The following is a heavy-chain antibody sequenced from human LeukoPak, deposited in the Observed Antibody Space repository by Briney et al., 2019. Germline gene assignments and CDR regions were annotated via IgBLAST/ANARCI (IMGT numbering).Heavy chain of an antibody. V-gene: IGHV1-24*01. Sequence: GASVKVSCKVSGYTLTELSMHWVRQAPGKGLEWMGGFDPEDGETIYAQKFQGRVTMTEDTSTDTAYMELSSLRSEDTAVYYCARGPSLRYFDWLLPNDYWGQGTLVTVSS. J-gene: IGHJ4*02. D-gene: IGHD3-9*01. CDR1: GYTLTELS. CDR2: FDPEDGET. CDR3: ARGPSLRYFDWLLPNDY.